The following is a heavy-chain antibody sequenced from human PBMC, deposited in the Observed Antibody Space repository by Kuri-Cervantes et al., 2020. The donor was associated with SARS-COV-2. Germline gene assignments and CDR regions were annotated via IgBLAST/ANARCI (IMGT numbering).Heavy chain of an antibody. Sequence: LRLSCAVSGGSISNGDYYWSWVRQHPGKGLEWIGYILHTGSTYYNPSLRSRVSISVDTSRNQFSLEVSSVTAADTAVYYCARGLAVAGEGSFDYWGQGTLVTVSS. J-gene: IGHJ4*02. D-gene: IGHD6-19*01. CDR3: ARGLAVAGEGSFDY. V-gene: IGHV4-31*11. CDR2: ILHTGST. CDR1: GGSISNGDYY.